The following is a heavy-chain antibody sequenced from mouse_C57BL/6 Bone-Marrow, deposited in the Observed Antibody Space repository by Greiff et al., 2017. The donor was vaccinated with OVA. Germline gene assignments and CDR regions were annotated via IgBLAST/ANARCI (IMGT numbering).Heavy chain of an antibody. CDR3: ARGRKLSWFAY. CDR2: INPNNGGT. V-gene: IGHV1-22*01. J-gene: IGHJ3*01. CDR1: GYTFTDYN. Sequence: EVQLQESGPELVKPGASVKMSCKASGYTFTDYNMHWVKQSHGKSLEWIGYINPNNGGTSYNQKFKGKATLTVNKSSSTAYMELRSLTSEDSAVYYCARGRKLSWFAYWGQGTLVTVSA.